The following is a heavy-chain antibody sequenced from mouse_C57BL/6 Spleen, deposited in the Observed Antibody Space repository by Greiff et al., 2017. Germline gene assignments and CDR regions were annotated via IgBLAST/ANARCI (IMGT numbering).Heavy chain of an antibody. CDR1: GYAFSSYW. V-gene: IGHV1-80*01. J-gene: IGHJ2*01. D-gene: IGHD2-4*01. Sequence: QVHVKQSGAELVKPGASVKISCKASGYAFSSYWMNWVKQRPGKGLEWIGQIYPGDGDTNYNGKFKGKATLTAAKSSSTAYMQLSSLTSEDSAVYFCARFLYDYDGGYWGQGTTLTVAS. CDR3: ARFLYDYDGGY. CDR2: IYPGDGDT.